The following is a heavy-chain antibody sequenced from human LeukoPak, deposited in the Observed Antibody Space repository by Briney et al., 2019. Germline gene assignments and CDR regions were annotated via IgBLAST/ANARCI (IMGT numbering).Heavy chain of an antibody. CDR3: AAVYDSSDYYLPNDY. J-gene: IGHJ4*02. V-gene: IGHV1-46*01. CDR1: GYTFTSYY. Sequence: ASVTVSCKASGYTFTSYYMHWVRQAPGQGLEWMGIINPSGGSTSYAQKFQGRVTMTRDTSTSTVYMELSSLRSEDTAVYYCAAVYDSSDYYLPNDYWGQGTLVTVSS. CDR2: INPSGGST. D-gene: IGHD3-22*01.